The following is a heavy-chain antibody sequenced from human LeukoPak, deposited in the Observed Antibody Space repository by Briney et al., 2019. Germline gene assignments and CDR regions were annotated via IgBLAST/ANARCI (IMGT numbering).Heavy chain of an antibody. CDR1: GGSVSSYY. Sequence: PSETLSLTCTVSGGSVSSYYWSWIRQPPGKGLEWIGYIYYSGSTNYNPSLKSRVTISVDTSKNQFSLKLSSVTAADTAVYYCARAGEGRVPFDYWGQGTLVTVSS. V-gene: IGHV4-59*02. CDR3: ARAGEGRVPFDY. CDR2: IYYSGST. D-gene: IGHD7-27*01. J-gene: IGHJ4*02.